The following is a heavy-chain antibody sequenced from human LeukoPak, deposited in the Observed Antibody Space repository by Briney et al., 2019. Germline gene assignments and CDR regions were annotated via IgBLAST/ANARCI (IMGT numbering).Heavy chain of an antibody. J-gene: IGHJ4*02. CDR2: IRYDGSNK. D-gene: IGHD6-6*01. V-gene: IGHV3-30*02. CDR1: GFTFSSYG. Sequence: GGSLRLSCAASGFTFSSYGMHWVRQAPGKGLEWVAFIRYDGSNKYYADSVKGRFTISRDNSKNTLYLQMNSLRAEDTAVYYCGGSIAARRGVDYWGQGTLVTVSS. CDR3: GGSIAARRGVDY.